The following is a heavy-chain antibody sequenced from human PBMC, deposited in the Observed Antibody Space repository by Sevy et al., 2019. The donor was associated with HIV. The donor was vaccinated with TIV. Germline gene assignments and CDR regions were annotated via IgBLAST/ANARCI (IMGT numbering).Heavy chain of an antibody. V-gene: IGHV1-2*02. CDR3: ARGSHVSGSYTNDY. CDR2: INPNNGGT. Sequence: ASVKVSCRASGYTFTDYYLHWVRQAPGQGLEWMGWINPNNGGTEYEQRFRGRVARTRDTSISTVYLELRRLRSDDTAVYYCARGSHVSGSYTNDYWGQGTLVTVSS. CDR1: GYTFTDYY. D-gene: IGHD3-10*01. J-gene: IGHJ4*02.